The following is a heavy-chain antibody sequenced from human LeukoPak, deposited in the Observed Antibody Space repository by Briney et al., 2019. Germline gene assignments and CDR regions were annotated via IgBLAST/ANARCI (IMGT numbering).Heavy chain of an antibody. CDR1: GYTLTELS. Sequence: ASVKVSCKVSGYTLTELSIHWVRQAPGKGLEWMGGFDPEDGETIYTQKFQGRVTMTEDTSTDTAYMELTSLRSEDTAVFYCATLRYYDSSGFDYWGQGTLVTVSS. D-gene: IGHD3-22*01. CDR2: FDPEDGET. J-gene: IGHJ4*02. CDR3: ATLRYYDSSGFDY. V-gene: IGHV1-24*01.